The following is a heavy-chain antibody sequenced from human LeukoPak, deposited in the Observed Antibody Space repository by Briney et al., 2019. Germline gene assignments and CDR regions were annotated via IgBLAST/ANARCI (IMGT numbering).Heavy chain of an antibody. CDR3: AKIGSSHDFDY. J-gene: IGHJ4*02. Sequence: ASVRVSCKASGYTFTSNYIHWVRQAPGQGLEWMGMIYPRDGSTSYAQKFQGRVTVTRDTSTSTVHMELSSLKSDDTAVYYCAKIGSSHDFDYWGQGTLITVSS. V-gene: IGHV1-46*01. CDR2: IYPRDGST. D-gene: IGHD1-26*01. CDR1: GYTFTSNY.